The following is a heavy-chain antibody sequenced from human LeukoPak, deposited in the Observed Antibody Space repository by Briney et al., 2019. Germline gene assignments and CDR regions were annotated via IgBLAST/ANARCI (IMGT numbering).Heavy chain of an antibody. D-gene: IGHD3-10*01. CDR1: GFTFSSYA. V-gene: IGHV3-23*01. CDR3: AKVGYGSGINDMDV. Sequence: GGSLRLSCAASGFTFSSYAMSWVRQAPGKGLEWVSAISGNGGSTYYADSVKGRFTTSRDNSKNTVYLQMNSLRAEDTAVYYCAKVGYGSGINDMDVWGQGTTVTVSS. J-gene: IGHJ6*02. CDR2: ISGNGGST.